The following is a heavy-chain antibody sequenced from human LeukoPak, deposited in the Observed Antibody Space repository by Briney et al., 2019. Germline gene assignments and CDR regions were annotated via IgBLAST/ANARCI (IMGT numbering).Heavy chain of an antibody. D-gene: IGHD3-22*01. J-gene: IGHJ4*02. V-gene: IGHV4-34*01. CDR3: ARVTGYVIEDYFDY. CDR2: IYHSGST. Sequence: SETLSLTCAVYGGSFSGYYWGWIRQPPGKGLEWIGSIYHSGSTYYNPSLKSRVTISVDTSKNQFSLKLRSVTAADTAVYYCARVTGYVIEDYFDYWGQGTLVTVSS. CDR1: GGSFSGYY.